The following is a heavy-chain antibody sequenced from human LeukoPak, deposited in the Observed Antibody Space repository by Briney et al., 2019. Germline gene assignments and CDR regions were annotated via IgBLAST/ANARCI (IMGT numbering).Heavy chain of an antibody. CDR3: AKDRVQYDYGAGSPPDY. V-gene: IGHV3-23*01. D-gene: IGHD3-10*01. CDR2: ISGSGRRA. J-gene: IGHJ4*02. CDR1: GFTFNNYV. Sequence: RGSLRLSCAASGFTFNNYVMSWVRQAPGKELEWVSSISGSGRRAYYADSVQGRFTISRDNSKNTVDLQMNSLRAEDTAVYYCAKDRVQYDYGAGSPPDYWGQGTLVTVSS.